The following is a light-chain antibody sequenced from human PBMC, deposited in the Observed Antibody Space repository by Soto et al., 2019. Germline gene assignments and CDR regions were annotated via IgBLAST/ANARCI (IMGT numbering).Light chain of an antibody. CDR3: QHYNNWPIT. CDR2: GTS. CDR1: QSVASN. V-gene: IGKV3-15*01. Sequence: EIVMTQSPASLSVSPGESVTLSCRAGQSVASNLAWYQQKPGQAPRLLIYGTSTRATGVPARFSGSGSGTDFTLTISSLQAADFAVYHCQHYNNWPITFGQGTRLEIK. J-gene: IGKJ5*01.